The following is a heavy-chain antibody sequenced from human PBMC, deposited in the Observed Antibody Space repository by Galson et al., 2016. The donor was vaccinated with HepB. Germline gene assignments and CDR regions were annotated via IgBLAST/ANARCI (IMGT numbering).Heavy chain of an antibody. CDR3: TKGGDYGSYYYYGMDV. Sequence: SLRLSCAASGFTFSRYAMSWVRQAPGKGLEWVSTISGSGATTYYADSVKGRFTISRDSSKNTVYLQMYSLRAEDTAVFYCTKGGDYGSYYYYGMDVWGQGTTVTVSS. CDR1: GFTFSRYA. V-gene: IGHV3-23*01. D-gene: IGHD4-17*01. J-gene: IGHJ6*02. CDR2: ISGSGATT.